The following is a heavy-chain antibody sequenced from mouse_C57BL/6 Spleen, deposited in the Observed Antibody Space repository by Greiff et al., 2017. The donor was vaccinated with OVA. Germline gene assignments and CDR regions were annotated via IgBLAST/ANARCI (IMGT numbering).Heavy chain of an antibody. J-gene: IGHJ4*01. CDR2: IHPNSGST. V-gene: IGHV1-64*01. D-gene: IGHD2-1*01. Sequence: QVQLQQPGAELVKPGASVKLSCKASGYTFTSYWMHWVKQRPGQGLEWIGRIHPNSGSTNYNEKFKSKATLTVDKSSSTAYMQLSSLTSEDSAVYYCARSGGKGYAMDYWGQGTSVTVSS. CDR1: GYTFTSYW. CDR3: ARSGGKGYAMDY.